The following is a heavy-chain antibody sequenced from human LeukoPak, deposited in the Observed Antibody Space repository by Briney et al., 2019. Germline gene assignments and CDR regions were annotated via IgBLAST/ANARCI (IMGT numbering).Heavy chain of an antibody. Sequence: ASVKVSCKVSGYTFTSYGISWVRQAPGQGLEWMGWISAYNGNTNYAQKLQGRVTMTTDTSTSTAYMELRSLRSDDTAVYYCARDRGHQDTAMVPDYWGQGTLVTVSS. CDR2: ISAYNGNT. CDR1: GYTFTSYG. CDR3: ARDRGHQDTAMVPDY. J-gene: IGHJ4*02. V-gene: IGHV1-18*01. D-gene: IGHD5-18*01.